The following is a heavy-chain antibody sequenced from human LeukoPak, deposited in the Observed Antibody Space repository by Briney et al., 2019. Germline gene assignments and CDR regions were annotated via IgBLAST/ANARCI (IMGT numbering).Heavy chain of an antibody. CDR3: VQRGEWLSPXAFDI. Sequence: GGSLRLSCAASGFTFSSYWMSWVRQAPGKGLEWVANIKQDGSEKYYVDSVKGRFTISRDNAKNSLYLQMNSLRAEDTAVYYCVQRGEWLSPXAFDIWGQGTMVTVSS. D-gene: IGHD3-3*01. CDR1: GFTFSSYW. V-gene: IGHV3-7*01. J-gene: IGHJ3*02. CDR2: IKQDGSEK.